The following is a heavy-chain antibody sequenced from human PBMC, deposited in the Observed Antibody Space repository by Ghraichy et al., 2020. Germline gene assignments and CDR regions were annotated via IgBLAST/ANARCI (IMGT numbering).Heavy chain of an antibody. Sequence: SETLSLTCTVSGGSISPYYWSWIRQPPGKGLEWITYISYDGQTDYNPSLKSRVTTSMDTSKNQFSLKLTSGTAADTAVDYCTGDRRDGYNYVELRGQGTLVTVSS. CDR2: ISYDGQT. CDR1: GGSISPYY. D-gene: IGHD5-24*01. V-gene: IGHV4-59*01. CDR3: TGDRRDGYNYVEL. J-gene: IGHJ4*02.